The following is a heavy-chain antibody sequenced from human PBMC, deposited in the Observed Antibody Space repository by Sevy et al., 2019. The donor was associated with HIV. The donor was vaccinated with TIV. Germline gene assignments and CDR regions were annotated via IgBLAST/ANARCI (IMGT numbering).Heavy chain of an antibody. CDR3: ARGNVLFDY. D-gene: IGHD3-10*01. J-gene: IGHJ4*02. CDR1: GGTFSSYY. Sequence: SETLSLTCTVSGGTFSSYYWSWIRQPPGKGLEWIGYIYYNGSTNSNPSLKSRVTISAHTSKNQFSLKWNSLTAADTAVYYCARGNVLFDYWGQGTLVTVSS. CDR2: IYYNGST. V-gene: IGHV4-59*01.